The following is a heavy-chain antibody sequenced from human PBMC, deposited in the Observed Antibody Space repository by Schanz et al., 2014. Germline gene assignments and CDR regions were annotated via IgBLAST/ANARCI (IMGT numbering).Heavy chain of an antibody. Sequence: QVQLVQSGAEVKKPGASVKVSCKASGYTFTSYGISWVRQAPGQGLEWMGWISAYNGNTKYPQKLQGRVTMTTDTSTSTAYMELRSLRSDDTAVYYCARDAADFYDILTEEDYWRQGTLVTVSS. D-gene: IGHD3-9*01. J-gene: IGHJ4*02. V-gene: IGHV1-18*01. CDR2: ISAYNGNT. CDR1: GYTFTSYG. CDR3: ARDAADFYDILTEEDY.